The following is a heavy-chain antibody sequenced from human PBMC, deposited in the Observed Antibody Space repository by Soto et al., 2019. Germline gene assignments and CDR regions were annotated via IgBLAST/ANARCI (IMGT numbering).Heavy chain of an antibody. D-gene: IGHD3-16*02. J-gene: IGHJ6*02. CDR3: ARDGAMITFGGVIVHTAYYYYYYGMDV. CDR1: GFTFSSYA. V-gene: IGHV3-30-3*01. Sequence: QVQLVESGGGVVQPGRSLRLSCAASGFTFSSYAMHWVRQAPGKGLEWVAVISYDGSNKYYADSVKGRFTISRDNSKNTLYLQMNSLRAEDTAVYYCARDGAMITFGGVIVHTAYYYYYYGMDVWGQGTTVTVSS. CDR2: ISYDGSNK.